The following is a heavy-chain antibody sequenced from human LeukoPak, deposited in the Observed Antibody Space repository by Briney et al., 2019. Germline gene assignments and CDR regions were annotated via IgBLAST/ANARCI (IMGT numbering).Heavy chain of an antibody. Sequence: AASVKLSCKASGHTFTGYYMHWVRQAPGHGLEWMGWINPNSGRTNYAQKFQGRVTMTRDTSISTAYMELSRLRSDDTAVYYCARALGDIVATINPPDYWGQGTLVTVSS. CDR2: INPNSGRT. V-gene: IGHV1-2*02. J-gene: IGHJ4*02. D-gene: IGHD5-12*01. CDR3: ARALGDIVATINPPDY. CDR1: GHTFTGYY.